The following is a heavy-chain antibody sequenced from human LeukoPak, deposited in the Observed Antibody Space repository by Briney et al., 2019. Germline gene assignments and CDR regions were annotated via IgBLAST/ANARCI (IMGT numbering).Heavy chain of an antibody. CDR1: GGSISSGGYF. Sequence: SETLSLTCTVSGGSISSGGYFWSWIRQHPGKGLEWIGYIYYSGSTYYNPSLKSRVTISVDTSKNQFSLKLSSVTAADTAVYYCAREAPRDAFDIWGQGTIVTVSS. J-gene: IGHJ3*02. CDR2: IYYSGST. V-gene: IGHV4-31*03. CDR3: AREAPRDAFDI.